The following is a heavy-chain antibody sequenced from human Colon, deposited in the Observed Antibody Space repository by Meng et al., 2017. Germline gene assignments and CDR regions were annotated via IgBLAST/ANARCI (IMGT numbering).Heavy chain of an antibody. V-gene: IGHV4-61*01. Sequence: VQLQESGPGLVRPSETLSLTCTVSGGSVISNSYYWSWIRSPPGKGLEWIGFIYYSGSTNYNPSLKSRVTISVDTSKNQFSLKVSSVTAADTAVYYCARDSGYDKNWFDPWGQGTLVTVSS. CDR3: ARDSGYDKNWFDP. J-gene: IGHJ5*02. CDR2: IYYSGST. CDR1: GGSVISNSYY. D-gene: IGHD5-12*01.